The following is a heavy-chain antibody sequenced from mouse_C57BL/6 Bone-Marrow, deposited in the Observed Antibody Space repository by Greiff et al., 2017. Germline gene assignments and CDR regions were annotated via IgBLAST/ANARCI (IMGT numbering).Heavy chain of an antibody. Sequence: VQVVESGPELVKPGASVKISCKASGYAFSSSWMNWVKQRPGKGLEWIGRIYPGDGDTNYNGKFKGKATLTSDKSSSTAYMQLSSLTSEDSAVYFCARGGITTVVADYFDYWGQGTTLTVSS. CDR1: GYAFSSSW. CDR3: ARGGITTVVADYFDY. D-gene: IGHD1-1*01. J-gene: IGHJ2*01. CDR2: IYPGDGDT. V-gene: IGHV1-82*01.